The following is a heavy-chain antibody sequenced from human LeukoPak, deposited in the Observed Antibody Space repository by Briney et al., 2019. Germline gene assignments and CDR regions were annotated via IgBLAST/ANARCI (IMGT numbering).Heavy chain of an antibody. D-gene: IGHD3-10*01. Sequence: GGSLRLSCAASGFTFSNYAMSWVRQAPGKGLEWVSSISSSSSYIYYADSVKGRFTISRDNAKNSLYLQMNSLRAEDTAVYYCARDFYGSGSYSDYWGQGTLVTVSS. CDR3: ARDFYGSGSYSDY. CDR1: GFTFSNYA. V-gene: IGHV3-21*01. CDR2: ISSSSSYI. J-gene: IGHJ4*02.